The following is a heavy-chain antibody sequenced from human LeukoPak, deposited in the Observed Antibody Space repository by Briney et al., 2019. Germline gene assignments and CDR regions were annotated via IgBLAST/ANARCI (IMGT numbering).Heavy chain of an antibody. V-gene: IGHV3-9*01. D-gene: IGHD4-23*01. CDR2: INWNSDTK. CDR1: GFAFHNYA. J-gene: IGHJ6*02. Sequence: GRSLRLSCVGSGFAFHNYAMHWVRRPPGKGLEWVSAINWNSDTKAYADSVKGRFTISRDRARNSLYLQMDSLRPEDTALYYCEKDTGGNGAYFYAMDVWGQGTSVTVSS. CDR3: EKDTGGNGAYFYAMDV.